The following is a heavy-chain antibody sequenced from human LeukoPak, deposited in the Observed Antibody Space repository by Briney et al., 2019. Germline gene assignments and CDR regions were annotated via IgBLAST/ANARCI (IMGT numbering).Heavy chain of an antibody. J-gene: IGHJ5*02. Sequence: SETLSLTCTVSGGSVSSGSYYWSWIRQPPGKGLEWIGYIYYSGSTNYNPSLKSRATISVDTSKNQFSLKLSSVTAADTAVYYCARVRLQLLWFDPWGQGTLVTVSS. CDR1: GGSVSSGSYY. CDR3: ARVRLQLLWFDP. V-gene: IGHV4-61*01. D-gene: IGHD1-1*01. CDR2: IYYSGST.